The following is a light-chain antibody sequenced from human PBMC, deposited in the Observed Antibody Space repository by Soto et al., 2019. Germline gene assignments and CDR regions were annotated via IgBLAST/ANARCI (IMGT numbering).Light chain of an antibody. CDR2: GAS. V-gene: IGKV3-15*01. J-gene: IGKJ1*01. CDR3: QQYNNWPQT. CDR1: QSVSSN. Sequence: EIMVTQSPGTLSVSPGERATLSCRSSQSVSSNLAWYQQKPGQAPRLLIYGASTRATGIPARFSGSGSGTEFTLTINSLQSEDFAVYFCQQYNNWPQTFGQGTKVEIK.